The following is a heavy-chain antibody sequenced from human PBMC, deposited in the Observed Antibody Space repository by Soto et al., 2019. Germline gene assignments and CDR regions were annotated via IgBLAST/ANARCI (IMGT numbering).Heavy chain of an antibody. Sequence: QVQLVESGGGVVQPGRSLRLSCAASGFTFSSYAKHWVRQAPGKGLEWVAVISYDGSNKFYADSVKGRFTISRDNPKNTRYLQINSRGAEDTAVYYCARDSPLTSARAFDIWGQGTVVTVSS. V-gene: IGHV3-30*14. CDR2: ISYDGSNK. CDR3: ARDSPLTSARAFDI. J-gene: IGHJ3*02. CDR1: GFTFSSYA.